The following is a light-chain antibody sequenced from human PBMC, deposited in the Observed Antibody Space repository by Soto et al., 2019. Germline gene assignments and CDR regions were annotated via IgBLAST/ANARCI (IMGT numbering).Light chain of an antibody. CDR3: QQSSSFPLT. CDR1: QGINNW. CDR2: ATS. Sequence: DIQMTQSPSFVSASVGDRVTITCRASQGINNWLAWYQQKPGKAPKLLIYATSNLQGGVPSRFSGSGSGTDFTLTIGSLQPEDSATYYCQQSSSFPLTFGPGTKVDIK. V-gene: IGKV1-12*01. J-gene: IGKJ3*01.